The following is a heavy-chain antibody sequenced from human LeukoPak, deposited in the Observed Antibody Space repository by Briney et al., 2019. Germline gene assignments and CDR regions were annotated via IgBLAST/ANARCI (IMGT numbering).Heavy chain of an antibody. CDR2: ISAYNGNT. Sequence: ASVKVSCKASGYTFTSYGISWVRQAPGQGLEWMGWISAYNGNTNYAQKLQGRVTMTTDTSTSTAYMELRSLRSDDTAVYYCARGPRDYYDSSGYLDYWGQGTLVTVSS. D-gene: IGHD3-22*01. J-gene: IGHJ4*02. CDR3: ARGPRDYYDSSGYLDY. V-gene: IGHV1-18*01. CDR1: GYTFTSYG.